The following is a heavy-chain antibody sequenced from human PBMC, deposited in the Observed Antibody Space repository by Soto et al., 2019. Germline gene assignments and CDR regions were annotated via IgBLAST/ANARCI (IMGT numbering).Heavy chain of an antibody. CDR2: ISYDGSNK. V-gene: IGHV3-30*18. CDR1: GFTFSSYG. CDR3: AKDTYYYDRSGYYTFDY. J-gene: IGHJ4*02. Sequence: GVSLRLSCAASGFTFSSYGMHWVRQAPGKGLEWVAVISYDGSNKNYVDSVKGRFTISRDNSKNTVYLQMDSLRVEDTAVYYCAKDTYYYDRSGYYTFDYWGQGTLVTVSS. D-gene: IGHD3-22*01.